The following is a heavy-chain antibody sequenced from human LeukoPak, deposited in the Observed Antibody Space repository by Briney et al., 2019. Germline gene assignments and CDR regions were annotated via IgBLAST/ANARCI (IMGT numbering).Heavy chain of an antibody. CDR3: ARERLGDDIYFDL. CDR2: IKSKTDGGTT. D-gene: IGHD3-3*01. J-gene: IGHJ2*01. V-gene: IGHV3-15*01. CDR1: GFTFSNAW. Sequence: PGGSLRLSCAASGFTFSNAWMSWVRQAPGKGLEWVGRIKSKTDGGTTDYAAPVKGRFTISRDDSKNTLYLQMNSLKTEDTAVYFCARERLGDDIYFDLWGRGTLVTVSS.